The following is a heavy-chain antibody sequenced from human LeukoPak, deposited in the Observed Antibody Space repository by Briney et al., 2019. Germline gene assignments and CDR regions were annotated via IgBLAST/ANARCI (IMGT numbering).Heavy chain of an antibody. Sequence: SETLSLTCAVYGGSFSGYYWSWIRQPPGKGLEWLGEINHSGSTNYNPSLKSRVTISVDTSKNQFSLKLSSVTAADTAVYYCARGGTLRFLEWGDDFDYWGQGTLVTASS. J-gene: IGHJ4*02. CDR2: INHSGST. V-gene: IGHV4-34*01. CDR1: GGSFSGYY. CDR3: ARGGTLRFLEWGDDFDY. D-gene: IGHD3-3*01.